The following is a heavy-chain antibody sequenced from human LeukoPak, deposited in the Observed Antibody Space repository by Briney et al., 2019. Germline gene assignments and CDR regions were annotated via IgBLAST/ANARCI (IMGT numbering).Heavy chain of an antibody. D-gene: IGHD1-26*01. CDR1: GFTFSGSP. V-gene: IGHV3-73*01. CDR2: IRSKRNNYAT. Sequence: PGGSLRLSCVASGFTFSGSPMHWVRLASGKGLEWVGRIRSKRNNYATAYAASVKGRFTISRDDLKNTAYLQMNSLRTKDTAVYYCTSNSGSLRDYYYGMDVWGQGTTVTVSS. CDR3: TSNSGSLRDYYYGMDV. J-gene: IGHJ6*02.